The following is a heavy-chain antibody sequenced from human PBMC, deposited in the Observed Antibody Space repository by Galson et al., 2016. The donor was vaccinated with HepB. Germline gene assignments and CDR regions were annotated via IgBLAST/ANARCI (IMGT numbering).Heavy chain of an antibody. J-gene: IGHJ3*01. CDR3: ARDARGYNILTEGNFDL. CDR1: GYIFIDYY. CDR2: INAKSGGT. D-gene: IGHD3-9*01. V-gene: IGHV1-2*02. Sequence: SVKVSCKASGYIFIDYYIHWLRQAPGQGPEWMAWINAKSGGTSVAQRFRGRVTVTRNTSSSTVYMELSWLTSDDTAVYYCARDARGYNILTEGNFDLWGQGTMVTFSS.